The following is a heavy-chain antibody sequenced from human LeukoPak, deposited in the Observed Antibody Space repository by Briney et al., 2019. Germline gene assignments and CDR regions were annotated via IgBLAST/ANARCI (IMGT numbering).Heavy chain of an antibody. J-gene: IGHJ4*02. CDR1: GYTFTGYY. D-gene: IGHD3-10*01. CDR3: ALVRGVTNYFDY. CDR2: INPNSGGT. Sequence: ASVKVSCKASGYTFTGYYMHWVRQAPGQGLEWMGWINPNSGGTNYAQKFQGRVTMTRDTSISTAYMELSRLRSDDTAVYYCALVRGVTNYFDYWGQGTLVTVSS. V-gene: IGHV1-2*02.